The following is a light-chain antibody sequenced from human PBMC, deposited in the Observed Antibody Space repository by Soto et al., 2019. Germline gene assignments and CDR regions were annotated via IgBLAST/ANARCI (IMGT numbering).Light chain of an antibody. Sequence: EIVLTQSPGTLSMSPGERATVSCRASQSVSSNLAWYQQKPGQAPRLLIYGASTRATGIPARFSGSGSGTEFTLTISSLQSEDFAVYYCQQYNNWPQTFGQGTKVDI. CDR2: GAS. CDR3: QQYNNWPQT. J-gene: IGKJ1*01. V-gene: IGKV3-15*01. CDR1: QSVSSN.